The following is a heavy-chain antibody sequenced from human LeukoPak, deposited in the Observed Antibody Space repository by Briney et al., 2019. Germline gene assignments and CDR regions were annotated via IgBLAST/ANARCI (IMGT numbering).Heavy chain of an antibody. CDR2: ISGSGGST. J-gene: IGHJ4*02. D-gene: IGHD3-9*01. V-gene: IGHV3-23*01. Sequence: SGGSLRLSCAASGFTFSSYAMSWVRQAPGKGLEWVSAISGSGGSTYYADSVKGRFTISRDNSKNTLYLQMNSLRAEDTAVYYCASSPRRGLILTGYYGNYFDYWGQGTPVTVSS. CDR3: ASSPRRGLILTGYYGNYFDY. CDR1: GFTFSSYA.